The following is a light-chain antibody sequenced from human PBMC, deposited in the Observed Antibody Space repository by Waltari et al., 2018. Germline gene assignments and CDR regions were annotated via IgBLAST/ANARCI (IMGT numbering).Light chain of an antibody. J-gene: IGKJ3*01. CDR3: QQYDDVPFI. Sequence: DIQMTQSPSSLSASVGDRVTITCPASRDINKYLSWYQQKPGKAPKLLIYDSATLAADVPSRFSGSGSGTYFTFTITSLQAEDFATYFCQQYDDVPFIFGPGTKVDI. CDR1: RDINKY. V-gene: IGKV1-33*01. CDR2: DSA.